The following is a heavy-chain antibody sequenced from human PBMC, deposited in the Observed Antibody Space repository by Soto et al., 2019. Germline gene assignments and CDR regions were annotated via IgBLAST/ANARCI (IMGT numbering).Heavy chain of an antibody. CDR2: ISAYNGNT. J-gene: IGHJ4*02. CDR3: ARDSPPVDY. Sequence: QVQLVQSGAEVKKPGASVKVSCKASGYTFTTYGISWVRQAPGQGLEWMGWISAYNGNTKYAQKLQGRVTMTTDTSTHTAYMELRSLTSDDTAVYSCARDSPPVDYWGQGTLVTVSS. V-gene: IGHV1-18*01. CDR1: GYTFTTYG.